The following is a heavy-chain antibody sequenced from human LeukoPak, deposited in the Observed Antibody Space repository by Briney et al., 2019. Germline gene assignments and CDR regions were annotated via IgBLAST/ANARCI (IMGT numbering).Heavy chain of an antibody. CDR1: GGTFSSYA. CDR3: ARAEVRGVNLYYMDV. Sequence: GASVKVSCKASGGTFSSYAISWVRQAPGQGLEWMGGIIPIFGTANYAQKFQGRVTITADKSTSTAYMELSSLRSEDTAVYYCARAEVRGVNLYYMDVWGKGTTVTISS. J-gene: IGHJ6*03. CDR2: IIPIFGTA. V-gene: IGHV1-69*06. D-gene: IGHD3-10*01.